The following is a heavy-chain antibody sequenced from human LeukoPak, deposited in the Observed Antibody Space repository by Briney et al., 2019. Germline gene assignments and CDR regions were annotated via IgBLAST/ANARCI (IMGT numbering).Heavy chain of an antibody. Sequence: PSETLSLTCAVCGGSFSGYYWSWIRQPPGKGLEWIGEINHSGSTNYNPSLKSRVTISVDTSKNQFSLKLSSVTAADTAVYYCARRLLGATLDYWGQGTLVTVSS. CDR3: ARRLLGATLDY. J-gene: IGHJ4*02. CDR2: INHSGST. D-gene: IGHD1-26*01. CDR1: GGSFSGYY. V-gene: IGHV4-34*01.